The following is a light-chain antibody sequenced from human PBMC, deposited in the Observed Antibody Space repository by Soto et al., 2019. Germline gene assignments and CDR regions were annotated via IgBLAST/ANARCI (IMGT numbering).Light chain of an antibody. J-gene: IGLJ1*01. CDR2: EVS. V-gene: IGLV2-8*01. Sequence: QSVLTQPPSASGSPGQSVTISCTGTSSDIGAYNYVSWYQQHPGKAPKLIIYEVSQRPSGVPDRFSGSTSGNTASLTVSGLQAEDEADYYCSSYAGSSKYVFGTGTKVTVL. CDR3: SSYAGSSKYV. CDR1: SSDIGAYNY.